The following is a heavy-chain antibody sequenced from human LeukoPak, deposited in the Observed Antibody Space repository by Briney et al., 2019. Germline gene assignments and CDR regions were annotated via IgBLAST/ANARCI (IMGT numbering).Heavy chain of an antibody. Sequence: GGSLRLSCAASGFTFSSYAMSWVRQAPGKGLEWVSAISGSGGSTYYADSVKGRFTISRDNSKNTVDLQMNSLRAEDTAVYYCAKVSYNGNFHFDYWGQGTLVTVSS. V-gene: IGHV3-23*01. J-gene: IGHJ4*02. CDR2: ISGSGGST. CDR1: GFTFSSYA. D-gene: IGHD4-23*01. CDR3: AKVSYNGNFHFDY.